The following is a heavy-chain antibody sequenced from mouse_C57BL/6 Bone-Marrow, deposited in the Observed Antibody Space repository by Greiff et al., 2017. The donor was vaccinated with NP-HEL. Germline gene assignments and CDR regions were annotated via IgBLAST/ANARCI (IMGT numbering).Heavy chain of an antibody. J-gene: IGHJ3*01. CDR1: GYTFTSYG. CDR2: IYPRSGNT. V-gene: IGHV1-81*01. D-gene: IGHD1-1*01. Sequence: VQVVESGAELARPGASVKLSCKASGYTFTSYGISWVKQRTGQGLEWIGEIYPRSGNTYYNEKFKGKATLTADKSSSTAYMELRSLTSEDSAVYFCARRYYGSSPFAYWGQGTLITVSA. CDR3: ARRYYGSSPFAY.